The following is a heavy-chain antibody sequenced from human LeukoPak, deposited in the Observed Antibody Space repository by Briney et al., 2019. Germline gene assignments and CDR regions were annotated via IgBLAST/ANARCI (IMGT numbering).Heavy chain of an antibody. CDR2: INHSGST. V-gene: IGHV4-34*01. CDR3: ARGFALWFGRSPPYYYYGMDV. J-gene: IGHJ6*02. CDR1: GGSFSGYY. Sequence: SETLSLTCAVYGGSFSGYYWSWIRQPPGKGLEWIGEINHSGSTNYNPSLKSRVTISVDTSKNQFSLKLSSVTAADTAVYYCARGFALWFGRSPPYYYYGMDVWGQGTTVTVSS. D-gene: IGHD3-10*01.